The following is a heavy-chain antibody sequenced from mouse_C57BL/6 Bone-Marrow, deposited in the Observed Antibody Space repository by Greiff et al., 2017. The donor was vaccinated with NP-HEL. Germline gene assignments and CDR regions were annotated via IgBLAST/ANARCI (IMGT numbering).Heavy chain of an antibody. CDR2: IDPETGGT. J-gene: IGHJ3*01. CDR1: GYTFTDYE. V-gene: IGHV1-15*01. D-gene: IGHD2-1*01. Sequence: VKLQESGAELVRPGASVTLSCKASGYTFTDYEMHWVQQTPVHGLEWIGAIDPETGGTAYNQKFKGKAILTADKSSSTAYMELRSLTSEDSAVYYCTRSFYLGFAYWGQGTLVTVSA. CDR3: TRSFYLGFAY.